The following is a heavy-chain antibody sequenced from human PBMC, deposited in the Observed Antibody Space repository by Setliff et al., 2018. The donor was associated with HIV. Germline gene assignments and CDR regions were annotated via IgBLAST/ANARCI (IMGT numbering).Heavy chain of an antibody. J-gene: IGHJ4*02. CDR3: ARGWEGGMDY. V-gene: IGHV1-46*01. D-gene: IGHD1-26*01. CDR2: INPSGGST. Sequence: ASVKVSCKASGYTFTRYFMHCVRQAPGQGLEWLGMINPSGGSTWYAQKFQGRVTMTGDTSTNTLYMGLSSLRSEDTAVYYCARGWEGGMDYWGQGTLVTVSS. CDR1: GYTFTRYF.